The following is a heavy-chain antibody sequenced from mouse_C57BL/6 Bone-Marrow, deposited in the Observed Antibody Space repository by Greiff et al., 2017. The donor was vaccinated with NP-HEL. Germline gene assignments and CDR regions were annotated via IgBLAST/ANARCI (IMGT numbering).Heavy chain of an antibody. J-gene: IGHJ4*01. CDR2: INYDGSST. V-gene: IGHV5-16*01. CDR1: GFTFSDYY. D-gene: IGHD2-4*01. Sequence: EVKLVESEGGLVQPGSSMKLSCTASGFTFSDYYMAWVRQVPEKGLEWVANINYDGSSTYYLDSLNSRFIISRDNAKNILYLQMSSLKSEDTATYYCAREGGLRRRTYAMDYWGQGTSVTVSA. CDR3: AREGGLRRRTYAMDY.